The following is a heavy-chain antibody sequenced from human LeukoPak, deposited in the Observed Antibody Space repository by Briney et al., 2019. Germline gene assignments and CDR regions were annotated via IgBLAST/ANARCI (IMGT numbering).Heavy chain of an antibody. V-gene: IGHV4-59*01. J-gene: IGHJ6*02. CDR2: IYYSGST. CDR1: GGSIGSYY. Sequence: SETLSLTCTVSGGSIGSYYWSWIRQPPGKGLEWIGYIYYSGSTNYNPSLKSRVTISVDTSKNQFSLKLSSVTAADTAVYYCARDTSPKGMDVWGQGTTVTVSS. CDR3: ARDTSPKGMDV. D-gene: IGHD3-3*01.